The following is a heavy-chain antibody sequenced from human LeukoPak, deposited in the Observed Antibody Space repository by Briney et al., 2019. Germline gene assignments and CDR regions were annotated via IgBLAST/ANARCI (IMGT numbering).Heavy chain of an antibody. V-gene: IGHV4-34*01. CDR2: INHRGST. CDR3: RGQRDGYNYRDY. D-gene: IGHD5-24*01. J-gene: IGHJ4*02. Sequence: SETLSLTCAVYGGSFSGYYWSWIRQPPAKGLEWIGEINHRGSTNYNPSLKSRVTISVDTSKNQFSLKLSSVTAADTAVYYCRGQRDGYNYRDYWGQGNLVTVSS. CDR1: GGSFSGYY.